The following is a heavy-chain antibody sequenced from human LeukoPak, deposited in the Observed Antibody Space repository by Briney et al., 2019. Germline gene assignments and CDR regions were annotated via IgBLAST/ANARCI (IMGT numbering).Heavy chain of an antibody. CDR1: GGTFSSYA. Sequence: GASVKVSCKASGGTFSSYAISWVRQAPGQGLEWMGGIIPIFGTANYAQKFQGRVTITADESTSTAYMELSSLRSEDTAVYYCASRSDYGDPWYFDHWGQGTLVTVSS. D-gene: IGHD4-17*01. J-gene: IGHJ4*02. CDR2: IIPIFGTA. CDR3: ASRSDYGDPWYFDH. V-gene: IGHV1-69*13.